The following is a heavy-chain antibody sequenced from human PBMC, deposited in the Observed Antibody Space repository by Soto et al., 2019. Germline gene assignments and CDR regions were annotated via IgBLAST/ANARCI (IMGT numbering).Heavy chain of an antibody. CDR1: GFTFNTYW. Sequence: EVQLVESGGDLVQPGGSLRLSCVASGFTFNTYWMSWVRQAPGKGLEWVANIKEDGSDKYYVDSVKGRFTISRDNAKNLLYLQMNSLGAGDTAMYYCARFMRGSSGDYWGQGTLVTVSS. D-gene: IGHD6-25*01. V-gene: IGHV3-7*01. CDR3: ARFMRGSSGDY. CDR2: IKEDGSDK. J-gene: IGHJ4*02.